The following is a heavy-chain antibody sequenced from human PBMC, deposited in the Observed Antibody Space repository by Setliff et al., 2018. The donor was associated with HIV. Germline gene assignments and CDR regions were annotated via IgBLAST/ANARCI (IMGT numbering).Heavy chain of an antibody. D-gene: IGHD4-17*01. V-gene: IGHV4-59*01. Sequence: PSETLSLTCTVSGVSITSYFWSWIRQPPGKGLEWIGFIYYSGSTSGGTNYNPPLKSRVTISLDTSKNQFSLNLSSVTAADTAVYYCASSLNGDSEPWYFDLWGRGTLVTVSS. CDR2: IYYSGSTSGGT. CDR1: GVSITSYF. J-gene: IGHJ2*01. CDR3: ASSLNGDSEPWYFDL.